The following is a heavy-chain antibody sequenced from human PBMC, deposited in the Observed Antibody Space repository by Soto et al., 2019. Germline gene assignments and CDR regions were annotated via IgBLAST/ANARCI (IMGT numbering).Heavy chain of an antibody. D-gene: IGHD1-26*01. Sequence: GGSLRLSCAASGFPFSFYWMHWVRQAPGKGLVWVSRLSHDGAIIDYADSVKGRFTISRDNAKNTLYLQMSRLRSDDTAVYYCAREFREVGATTHDAFDIWGQGTMVTVSS. J-gene: IGHJ3*02. V-gene: IGHV3-74*01. CDR2: LSHDGAII. CDR1: GFPFSFYW. CDR3: AREFREVGATTHDAFDI.